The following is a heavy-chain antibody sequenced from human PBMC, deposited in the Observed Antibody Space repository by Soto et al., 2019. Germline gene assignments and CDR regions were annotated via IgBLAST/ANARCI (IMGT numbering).Heavy chain of an antibody. CDR2: IIPILGIA. CDR1: GGTFSSYT. V-gene: IGHV1-69*02. CDR3: ARGLVQYYMDV. Sequence: QVQLVQSGAEVKKPGSSVKVSCKASGGTFSSYTISWVRQAPGQGLEWMGRIIPILGIANYAQKFQGRVTITAEKSTSTAYRELSSLRSEDTAVYYCARGLVQYYMDVWGKGTTFTVSS. D-gene: IGHD3-9*01. J-gene: IGHJ6*03.